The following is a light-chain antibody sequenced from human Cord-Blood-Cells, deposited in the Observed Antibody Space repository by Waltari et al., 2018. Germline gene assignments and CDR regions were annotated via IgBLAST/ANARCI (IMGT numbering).Light chain of an antibody. V-gene: IGKV1-39*01. CDR3: QQSYSTPPL. CDR2: AAS. J-gene: IGKJ4*01. CDR1: QSISSY. Sequence: DIQMTQSPSSLSASVGDRVTITCRASQSISSYLNWYQQKPGKAPKLLIYAASSLQRGVPSSFSGSGSGTDFTLTISSLQPEDFATYYCQQSYSTPPLFGGGTKVEIK.